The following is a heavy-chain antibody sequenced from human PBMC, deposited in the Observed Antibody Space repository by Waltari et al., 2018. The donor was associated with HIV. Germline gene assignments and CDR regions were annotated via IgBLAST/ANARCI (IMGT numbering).Heavy chain of an antibody. D-gene: IGHD3-10*01. CDR1: GDTLTSYD. Sequence: QVQLVQSGAEVKKPGASVKVSCKASGDTLTSYDINWGRQATGQGLEWMGWMNPNSGNTGYAQKFQGRVTMTRNTSISTAYMELSSLRSEDTAVYYCARGPYYYGSGSYWFDPWGQGTLVTVSS. CDR3: ARGPYYYGSGSYWFDP. V-gene: IGHV1-8*01. CDR2: MNPNSGNT. J-gene: IGHJ5*02.